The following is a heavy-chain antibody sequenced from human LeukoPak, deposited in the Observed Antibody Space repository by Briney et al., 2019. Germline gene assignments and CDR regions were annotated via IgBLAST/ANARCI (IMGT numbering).Heavy chain of an antibody. CDR2: ISENSGDT. J-gene: IGHJ6*03. Sequence: KSGGSLRLSCVASGFTFSASYMTWVRQPPGKGLEWLSYISENSGDTNYADSVKGRFRISRDNSNNILYLQMNSLRTEDTAVYYCAKDRCSNGIGCYYYYMEVWGKGTTVTISS. D-gene: IGHD2-8*01. CDR1: GFTFSASY. V-gene: IGHV3-11*06. CDR3: AKDRCSNGIGCYYYYMEV.